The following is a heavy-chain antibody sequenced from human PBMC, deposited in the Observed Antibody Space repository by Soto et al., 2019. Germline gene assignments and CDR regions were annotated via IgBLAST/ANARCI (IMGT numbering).Heavy chain of an antibody. J-gene: IGHJ4*02. CDR3: ARGLRTNGSFFRV. V-gene: IGHV4-34*01. Sequence: SETLSLTCAVYGGSFSGYYWNWIRQPPGKGLEWIGEINHSGSTNYNPSHKSRVTLSVDTSKNQFSLKLSSVTAADTAVYYCARGLRTNGSFFRVWGQGTLVTVSS. D-gene: IGHD2-8*01. CDR1: GGSFSGYY. CDR2: INHSGST.